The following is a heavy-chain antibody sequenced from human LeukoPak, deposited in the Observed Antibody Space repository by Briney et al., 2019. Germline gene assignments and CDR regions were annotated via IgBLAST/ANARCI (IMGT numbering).Heavy chain of an antibody. Sequence: VASVTVSCKASGYTFTVYYMHWVRQAPGQGLEWMGWINPNSGGTNYAQKFQGRVTTTRDMSTSTVYMELSSLRSEDTAVYYCARASGYCSSTSCYAVNWGQGTLVTVSS. J-gene: IGHJ4*02. D-gene: IGHD2-2*01. V-gene: IGHV1-2*02. CDR1: GYTFTVYY. CDR3: ARASGYCSSTSCYAVN. CDR2: INPNSGGT.